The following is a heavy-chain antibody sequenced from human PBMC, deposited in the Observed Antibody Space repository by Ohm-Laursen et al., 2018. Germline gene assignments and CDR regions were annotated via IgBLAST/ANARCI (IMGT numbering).Heavy chain of an antibody. Sequence: SLRLSCSASGFTLSSHGMDWVRQAPGEGLEWFSYISGSGTTIYYADSVKGRFTISRDNARNSLYLQMNSLRAEDTAVYYCARDISRRQGAFDVWGQGTMVTVSS. V-gene: IGHV3-48*03. CDR1: GFTLSSHG. J-gene: IGHJ3*01. D-gene: IGHD3-3*02. CDR3: ARDISRRQGAFDV. CDR2: ISGSGTTI.